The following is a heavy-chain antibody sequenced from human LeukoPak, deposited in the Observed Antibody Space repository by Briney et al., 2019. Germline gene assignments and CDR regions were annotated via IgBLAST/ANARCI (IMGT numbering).Heavy chain of an antibody. D-gene: IGHD3-22*01. CDR3: TTDSGRTYYYDSSGYYYRGY. J-gene: IGHJ4*02. V-gene: IGHV3-15*01. CDR1: GFTFSNAW. Sequence: GGSLRLSCAASGFTFSNAWMSWVRQAPGKGLEWVGRIKSKTDGGTTDYAAPVKGRFTISRDDSKNTLYLQMNSLKTEDTAVYYCTTDSGRTYYYDSSGYYYRGYWGQGTLVTVSS. CDR2: IKSKTDGGTT.